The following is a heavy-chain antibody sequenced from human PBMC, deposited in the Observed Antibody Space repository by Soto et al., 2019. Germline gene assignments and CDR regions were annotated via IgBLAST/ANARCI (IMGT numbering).Heavy chain of an antibody. CDR1: GGSVSSGSYY. Sequence: QVQLQESGPGLVKPSETLSLTCTVSGGSVSSGSYYWSWIRQPPGKGLEWIGYIYYSGSTNYNPSLKSRVTISVDTSKNQFSLKLSSVTAADTAVYYCARVPRRWLGHIVVVTATQFDYWGQGTLVTVSS. CDR2: IYYSGST. V-gene: IGHV4-61*01. D-gene: IGHD2-21*02. J-gene: IGHJ4*02. CDR3: ARVPRRWLGHIVVVTATQFDY.